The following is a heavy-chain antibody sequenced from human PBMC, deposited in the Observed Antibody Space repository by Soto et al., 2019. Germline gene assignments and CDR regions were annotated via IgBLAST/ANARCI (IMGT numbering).Heavy chain of an antibody. Sequence: GASVKVSCKASGYTFTNFGISWVRQAPGQGLEWMGWISPYNGDTNYAQKIQGRVTMTIDTSTSTGYMELRSLRSDDTAVYYCARGGGGRGGYFNPWGQGTLVTVSS. CDR3: ARGGGGRGGYFNP. CDR2: ISPYNGDT. V-gene: IGHV1-18*01. J-gene: IGHJ5*02. CDR1: GYTFTNFG. D-gene: IGHD2-15*01.